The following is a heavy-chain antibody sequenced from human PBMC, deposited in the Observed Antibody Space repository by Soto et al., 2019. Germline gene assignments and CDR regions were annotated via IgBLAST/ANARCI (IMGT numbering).Heavy chain of an antibody. CDR3: ARYNDYGDAFDI. D-gene: IGHD4-17*01. J-gene: IGHJ3*02. CDR2: IYYSGST. Sequence: ASETLSLTCTVSGGSISSYYWSWIRQPPGKGLEWIGYIYYSGSTNYNPSLKSRVTISVDTSKNQFSLKLSSVTAADTAVYYCARYNDYGDAFDIWGQGTMVTVSS. CDR1: GGSISSYY. V-gene: IGHV4-59*01.